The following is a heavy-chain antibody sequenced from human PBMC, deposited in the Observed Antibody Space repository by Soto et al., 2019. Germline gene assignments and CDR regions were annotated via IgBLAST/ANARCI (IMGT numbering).Heavy chain of an antibody. Sequence: QVQLQESGPGLVKPSETLSLTCTVSGGAISSYYWSWIRQSPGKQLEWIGYIYYSGTTNYKPSLKSRVTISVDPSEHQFSLRLSSVTAADTAVYYCARHARSFVWFLDVESWVQGTLVTVSA. D-gene: IGHD3-9*01. V-gene: IGHV4-59*08. CDR3: ARHARSFVWFLDVES. J-gene: IGHJ4*02. CDR2: IYYSGTT. CDR1: GGAISSYY.